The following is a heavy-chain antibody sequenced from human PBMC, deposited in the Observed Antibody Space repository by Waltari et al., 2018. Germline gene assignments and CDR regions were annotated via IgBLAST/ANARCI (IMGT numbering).Heavy chain of an antibody. CDR1: GFNVNRYY. CDR3: ARAPDNSAYWYFDL. CDR2: IYSGGTK. V-gene: IGHV3-53*01. D-gene: IGHD4-4*01. Sequence: EVQLVESGGGLVQPGGSLRLSCAAFGFNVNRYYLSWVRQAPGKGLEWVSVIYSGGTKYHADSVKGRFTISRDNSGNTLSLQMNSLRAEDTAVYFCARAPDNSAYWYFDLWGRGTLVAVSS. J-gene: IGHJ2*01.